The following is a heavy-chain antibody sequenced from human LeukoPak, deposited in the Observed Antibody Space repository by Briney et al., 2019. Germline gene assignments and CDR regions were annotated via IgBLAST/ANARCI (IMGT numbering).Heavy chain of an antibody. V-gene: IGHV4-59*08. Sequence: SETLSLTCTVSGGSISSYYWSGIRQPPGKGLEWIGYIYYSGSTNYNPSLKSRVTISVDTSKNQFSLKLSSVTAADTAVYYCARGFLRWNRNYYYYMDVWGKGTTVTVSS. CDR3: ARGFLRWNRNYYYYMDV. CDR1: GGSISSYY. D-gene: IGHD1-1*01. J-gene: IGHJ6*03. CDR2: IYYSGST.